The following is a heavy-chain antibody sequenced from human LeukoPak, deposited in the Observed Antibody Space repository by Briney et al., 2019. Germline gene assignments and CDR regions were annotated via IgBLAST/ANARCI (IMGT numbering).Heavy chain of an antibody. D-gene: IGHD3-9*01. V-gene: IGHV3-23*01. Sequence: PGGSLRHSYSASGFTVTNHAMFWLRQAPGKGLECVSAISGRDDSTYYADSVKGRFTISRDTSKNTLFLQMNSLRAEDTAVYYCAKWGDYDILTGYYDPDYWGQGTLVTVSS. CDR3: AKWGDYDILTGYYDPDY. CDR1: GFTVTNHA. CDR2: ISGRDDST. J-gene: IGHJ4*02.